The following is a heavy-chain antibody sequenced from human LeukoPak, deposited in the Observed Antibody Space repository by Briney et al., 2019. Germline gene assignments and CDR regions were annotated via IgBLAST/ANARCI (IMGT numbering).Heavy chain of an antibody. J-gene: IGHJ3*02. CDR1: GGTFSSYA. V-gene: IGHV1-8*03. CDR3: AREGDSSGYYGAFDI. CDR2: MNPNSGNT. D-gene: IGHD3-22*01. Sequence: ASVKVSCKASGGTFSSYAISWVRQATGQGLEWMGWMNPNSGNTGYAQKFQGRVTITRNTSIRTAYMELSSHRSEDTAVYYCAREGDSSGYYGAFDIWGQGTMVTVSS.